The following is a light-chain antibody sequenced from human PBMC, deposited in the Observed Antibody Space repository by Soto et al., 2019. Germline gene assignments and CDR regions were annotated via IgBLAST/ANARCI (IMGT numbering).Light chain of an antibody. Sequence: EIVMTQSPATLSVSPGERATLSCRASQSVSTNLAWYQQKPGQAPRLLMYGASTRATGIPARFSGSGSGTEVTLTISSLQSEDFAVYYCQQYHNSPPYTFGQGTKLEIK. V-gene: IGKV3-15*01. CDR1: QSVSTN. CDR2: GAS. J-gene: IGKJ2*01. CDR3: QQYHNSPPYT.